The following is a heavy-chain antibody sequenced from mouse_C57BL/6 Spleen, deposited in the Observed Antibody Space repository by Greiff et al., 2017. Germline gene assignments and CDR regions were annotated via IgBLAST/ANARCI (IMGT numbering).Heavy chain of an antibody. V-gene: IGHV1-55*01. D-gene: IGHD1-1*01. J-gene: IGHJ4*01. CDR2: IYPGSGST. CDR3: ARSFTTVVATDYAMDY. Sequence: QVQLQKPGAELVKPGASVKMSCKASGYTFTSYWITWVKQRPGQGLEWIGDIYPGSGSTNYNEKFKSKATLTVDTSSSTAYMQLSSLTSEDSAVYYCARSFTTVVATDYAMDYWGQGTSVTVSS. CDR1: GYTFTSYW.